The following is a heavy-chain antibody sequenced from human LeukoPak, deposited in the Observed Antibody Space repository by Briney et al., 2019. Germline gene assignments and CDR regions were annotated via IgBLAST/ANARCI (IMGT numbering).Heavy chain of an antibody. CDR3: ARAWRITMIVD. Sequence: SETLSLTCTVSGGSISSGGYYWSWIRQHPGKGLEWIGYIYYSGSTYYNPSPKSRVTISVDTSKNQFSLKLSSVTAADTAVYYCARAWRITMIVDWGQGTLVTVSS. V-gene: IGHV4-31*03. CDR1: GGSISSGGYY. J-gene: IGHJ4*02. CDR2: IYYSGST. D-gene: IGHD3-22*01.